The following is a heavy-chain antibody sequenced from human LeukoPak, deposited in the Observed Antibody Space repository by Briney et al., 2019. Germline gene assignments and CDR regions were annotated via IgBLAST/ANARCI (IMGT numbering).Heavy chain of an antibody. CDR3: TRKYYYDSSGYDTDFDY. CDR1: GFTFSGST. CDR2: IRSKADSYAT. J-gene: IGHJ4*02. Sequence: GGSLRLSCAASGFTFSGSTMHWVRQASGKGLEWVGRIRSKADSYATAYAASVKGRFTISREDSKSTAYLQMNSLKTEDTAVYYCTRKYYYDSSGYDTDFDYWGQGTLVTVSS. D-gene: IGHD3-22*01. V-gene: IGHV3-73*01.